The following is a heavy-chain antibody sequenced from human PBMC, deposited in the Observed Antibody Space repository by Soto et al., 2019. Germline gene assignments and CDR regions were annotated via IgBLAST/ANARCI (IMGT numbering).Heavy chain of an antibody. Sequence: DTLSLTCAVYGGSFSGYDWSWIRQRPGKGLEWIGEINHSGSTNYNPSLKSRVTISVDTSKNQFSLKLSSVTAADTAVYYCAKGLAAAGNCWGQGTLVTVSS. J-gene: IGHJ4*02. D-gene: IGHD6-13*01. CDR3: AKGLAAAGNC. CDR2: INHSGST. V-gene: IGHV4-34*01. CDR1: GGSFSGYD.